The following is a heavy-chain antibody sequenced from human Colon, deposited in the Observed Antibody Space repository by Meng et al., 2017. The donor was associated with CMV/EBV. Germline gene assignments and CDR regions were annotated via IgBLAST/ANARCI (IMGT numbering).Heavy chain of an antibody. Sequence: LYHSLRSRVRPSRSLTLPCTFSWVYFVIRTVWCWVLLPPGKGLEWIGAVYLGDTIHPHPSLQSRVTISLAKAKDHFSLKLASVTAADTAVYYCASLKDYDGRGYYYFESWGQGTLVTVSS. CDR3: ASLKDYDGRGYYYFES. D-gene: IGHD3-22*01. CDR1: WVYFVIRTV. J-gene: IGHJ4*02. V-gene: IGHV4-4*02. CDR2: VYLGDTI.